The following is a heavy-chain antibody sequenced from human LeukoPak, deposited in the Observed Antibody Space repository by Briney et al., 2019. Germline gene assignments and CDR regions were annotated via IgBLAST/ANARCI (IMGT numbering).Heavy chain of an antibody. CDR1: GGSISSYY. Sequence: SETLSLTCTVSGGSISSYYWSWIRQPPGKGPEWIGYIYYSGSTNYNPSLKSRVTISVDTSKNQFSLKLSSVTAADTAVYYCARDSQWLVQADWGQGTLVTVSS. V-gene: IGHV4-59*01. CDR2: IYYSGST. CDR3: ARDSQWLVQAD. J-gene: IGHJ4*02. D-gene: IGHD6-19*01.